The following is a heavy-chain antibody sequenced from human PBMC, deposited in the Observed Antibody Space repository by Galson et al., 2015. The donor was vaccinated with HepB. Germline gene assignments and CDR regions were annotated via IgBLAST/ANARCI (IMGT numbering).Heavy chain of an antibody. D-gene: IGHD3-22*01. CDR1: GFTFNNAW. V-gene: IGHV3-15*01. J-gene: IGHJ4*02. CDR2: IKSKTDGGTT. CDR3: TTEGRYYDSWFWDC. Sequence: SLRLSCAASGFTFNNAWMSWVRQAPGRGLEWVGRIKSKTDGGTTDYAAPVKGRFTISRDDSKNTLYLQMNSLKTEDTAVYHCTTEGRYYDSWFWDCWGQGTLVTVSS.